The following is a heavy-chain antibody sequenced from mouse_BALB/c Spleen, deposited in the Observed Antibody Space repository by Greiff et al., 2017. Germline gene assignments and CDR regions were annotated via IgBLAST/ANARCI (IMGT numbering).Heavy chain of an antibody. D-gene: IGHD2-12*01. Sequence: EVKLMESGPSLVKPSQTLSLTCSVTGDSITSGYWNWIRKFPGNKLEYMGYISYSGSTYYNPSLKSRISITRDTSKNQYYLQLNSVTTEDTATYYCARSWGRRGYAMDYWGQGTSVTVSS. J-gene: IGHJ4*01. CDR2: ISYSGST. CDR3: ARSWGRRGYAMDY. V-gene: IGHV3-8*02. CDR1: GDSITSGY.